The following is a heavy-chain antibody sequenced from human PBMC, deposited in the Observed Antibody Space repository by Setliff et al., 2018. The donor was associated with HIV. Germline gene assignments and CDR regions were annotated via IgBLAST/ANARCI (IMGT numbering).Heavy chain of an antibody. Sequence: SETLSLTCAVSGGSISSGNWWSWVRQPPGKRLEWIGEIYHSGITNYNPSLRSRVAISVDKSKNQFSLKLSSVTAADTAVYYCASTTYYYDSSGYNSWPLFDYWGQGTLVTVSS. V-gene: IGHV4-4*02. CDR3: ASTTYYYDSSGYNSWPLFDY. CDR1: GGSISSGNW. J-gene: IGHJ4*02. CDR2: IYHSGIT. D-gene: IGHD3-22*01.